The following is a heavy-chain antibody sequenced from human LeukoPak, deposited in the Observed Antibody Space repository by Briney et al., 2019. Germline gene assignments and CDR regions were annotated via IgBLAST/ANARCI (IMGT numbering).Heavy chain of an antibody. CDR1: GFTFSSYE. J-gene: IGHJ4*02. CDR3: ARETYDSSGYFSM. CDR2: ISSSGSTI. V-gene: IGHV3-48*03. D-gene: IGHD3-22*01. Sequence: GGSLRFSCAASGFTFSSYEMNWVPQAPGKGLDWVSYISSSGSTIYYADSVKGRFTISRDNAKNSLYLQMNSLRAEDTAVYYCARETYDSSGYFSMWGQGTLVTVSS.